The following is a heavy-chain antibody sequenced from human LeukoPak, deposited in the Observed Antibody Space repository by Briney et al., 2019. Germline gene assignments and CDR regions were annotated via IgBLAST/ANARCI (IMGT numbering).Heavy chain of an antibody. D-gene: IGHD5-24*01. CDR3: ARDRRRDGNNYLDY. J-gene: IGHJ4*02. Sequence: GGSLRLSCAASGFTFSSYEMNWVRQAPGKGLEWVSYISSSGSTKYYADSVKGRFTISRDNAKDSLYLQMNSLRAEDTALYYCARDRRRDGNNYLDYWGQGTLVTVSS. CDR2: ISSSGSTK. V-gene: IGHV3-48*03. CDR1: GFTFSSYE.